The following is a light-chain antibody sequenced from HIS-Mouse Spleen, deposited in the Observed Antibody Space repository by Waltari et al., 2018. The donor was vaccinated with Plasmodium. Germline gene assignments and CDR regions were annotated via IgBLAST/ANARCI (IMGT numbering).Light chain of an antibody. Sequence: SYELTQPPSVPVSPGQTARITCSGDALPKQYAYWYQQKPDQAPVLVRYKDSERPSGTPERFSGSSSGTTVTLTISGVQAEDEADYYCQSADSSGTYQVFGGGTKLTVL. V-gene: IGLV3-25*03. CDR1: ALPKQY. CDR2: KDS. J-gene: IGLJ2*01. CDR3: QSADSSGTYQV.